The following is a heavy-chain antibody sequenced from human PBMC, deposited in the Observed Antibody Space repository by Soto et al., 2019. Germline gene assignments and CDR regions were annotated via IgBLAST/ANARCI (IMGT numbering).Heavy chain of an antibody. V-gene: IGHV1-3*01. CDR1: GYTFTSYA. Sequence: ASVKVSCKASGYTFTSYAMNWVRQAPGQRLEWMGWINAGNGNTKYSQKFQGRVTITRDTSASTAYMELSSLRSEDTAVYYCARALPPELLWFGELLVHAFDIWGQGTMVTVSS. CDR2: INAGNGNT. J-gene: IGHJ3*02. D-gene: IGHD3-10*01. CDR3: ARALPPELLWFGELLVHAFDI.